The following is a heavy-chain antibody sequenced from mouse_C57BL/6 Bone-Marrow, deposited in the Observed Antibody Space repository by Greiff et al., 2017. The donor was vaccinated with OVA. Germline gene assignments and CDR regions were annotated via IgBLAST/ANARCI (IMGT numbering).Heavy chain of an antibody. CDR1: GYTFTSYW. J-gene: IGHJ2*01. CDR3: AREGGP. Sequence: QVHVKQPGAELVMPGASVKLSCKASGYTFTSYWMHWVKQRPGQGLEWIGEIDPSDSYTNYNQKFKGKSTLTVDKSSSTAYMQLSSLTSEDSAVYYCAREGGPWGQGTTLTVSS. V-gene: IGHV1-69*01. CDR2: IDPSDSYT.